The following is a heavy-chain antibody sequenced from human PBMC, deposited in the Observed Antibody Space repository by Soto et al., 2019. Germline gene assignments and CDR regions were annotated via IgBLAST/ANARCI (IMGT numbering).Heavy chain of an antibody. V-gene: IGHV3-66*01. Sequence: PGGSLRLSCAASGFTVSSNYMSWVRQAPGKGLEWVSVIYSGGSTYYADSVKGRFTISRDNSKNTLYLQMNSLRAEDTAVYYCARVKGQWLVPRGWFDPWGQGPLVTVSS. CDR1: GFTVSSNY. D-gene: IGHD6-19*01. CDR2: IYSGGST. CDR3: ARVKGQWLVPRGWFDP. J-gene: IGHJ5*02.